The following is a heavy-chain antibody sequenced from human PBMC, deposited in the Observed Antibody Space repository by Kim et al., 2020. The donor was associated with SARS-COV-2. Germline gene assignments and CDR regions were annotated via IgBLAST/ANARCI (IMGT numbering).Heavy chain of an antibody. CDR1: GYIFTNFW. D-gene: IGHD5-12*01. J-gene: IGHJ4*02. CDR3: VRSAYGYSGYDSVSY. V-gene: IGHV5-10-1*01. CDR2: IDPSDSYI. Sequence: GESLKISCKGSGYIFTNFWITWVRQLPGKGLEWMGRIDPSDSYINDSPSFRGHVTLSVDKSINTAFLEWSSLQASDSARYHCVRSAYGYSGYDSVSYWGQ.